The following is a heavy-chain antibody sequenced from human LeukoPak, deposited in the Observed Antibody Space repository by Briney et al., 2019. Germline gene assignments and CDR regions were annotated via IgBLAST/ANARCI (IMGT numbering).Heavy chain of an antibody. CDR3: ARRAKYYYYYYGMDV. D-gene: IGHD4/OR15-4a*01. CDR1: GYTFTSYG. Sequence: ASVKVSCKASGYTFTSYGISWVRQAPGQGLEWMGWISTYNGNTNYAQKLQGRVTMTTDTSTSTAYMELRSLRSDDTAVYYCARRAKYYYYYYGMDVWGQGTTVTVSS. V-gene: IGHV1-18*01. J-gene: IGHJ6*02. CDR2: ISTYNGNT.